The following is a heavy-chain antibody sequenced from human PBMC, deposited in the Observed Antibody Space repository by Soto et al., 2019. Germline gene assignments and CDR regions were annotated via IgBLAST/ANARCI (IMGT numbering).Heavy chain of an antibody. D-gene: IGHD2-15*01. V-gene: IGHV1-8*01. J-gene: IGHJ6*03. CDR2: MNPNSGNT. Sequence: ASVKVSCKASGYTFTSYDINWVRQATGQGLERMGWMNPNSGNTGYAQKFQGRVTMTRNTSISTAYMELSSLRSEDTAVYYCARVGVGYCSGGSCLRYYYYYMDVWGKGTTVTVSS. CDR1: GYTFTSYD. CDR3: ARVGVGYCSGGSCLRYYYYYMDV.